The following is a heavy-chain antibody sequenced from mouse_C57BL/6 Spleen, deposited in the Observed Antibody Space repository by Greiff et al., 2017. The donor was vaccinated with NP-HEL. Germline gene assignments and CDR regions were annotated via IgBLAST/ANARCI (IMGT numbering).Heavy chain of an antibody. CDR1: GFTFSDYY. Sequence: EVMLVESEGGLVQPGSSMKLSCTASGFTFSDYYMAWVRQVPEQGLEWVANITYDGSSPYYLDSLKSRFINSRDNVKNILYLQMRRLKSEDTATYYCAREDGNYGFYAMDYWGQGTSVTVSS. CDR2: ITYDGSSP. D-gene: IGHD2-1*01. J-gene: IGHJ4*01. V-gene: IGHV5-16*01. CDR3: AREDGNYGFYAMDY.